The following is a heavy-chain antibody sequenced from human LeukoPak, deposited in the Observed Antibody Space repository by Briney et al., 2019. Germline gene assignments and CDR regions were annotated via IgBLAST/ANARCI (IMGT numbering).Heavy chain of an antibody. CDR1: GFTFSSYA. V-gene: IGHV3-23*01. CDR2: ISGSGGST. Sequence: GGSLRLSCAASGFTFSSYAMSWVRQAPGKGLEWVSAISGSGGSTYYADSVKGRFTISRDNSKSTLYLQMNSLRAEDTAVYYCAKDVRLGYCSGGSCYRSSWFDPWGQGTLVTVSS. D-gene: IGHD2-15*01. CDR3: AKDVRLGYCSGGSCYRSSWFDP. J-gene: IGHJ5*02.